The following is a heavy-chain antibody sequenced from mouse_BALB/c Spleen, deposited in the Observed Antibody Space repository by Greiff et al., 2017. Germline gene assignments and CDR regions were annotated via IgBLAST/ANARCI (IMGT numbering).Heavy chain of an antibody. Sequence: EVQLVESGGGLVQPGGSLKLSCAASGFTFSSYGMSWVRQTPDKRLELVATINSNGGSTYYPDSVKGRFTISRDNAKNTLYLQMSSLKSEDTAMYCCARVVYYDYAFAYWGQGTLVTVSA. CDR2: INSNGGST. CDR1: GFTFSSYG. CDR3: ARVVYYDYAFAY. V-gene: IGHV5-6-3*01. D-gene: IGHD2-4*01. J-gene: IGHJ3*01.